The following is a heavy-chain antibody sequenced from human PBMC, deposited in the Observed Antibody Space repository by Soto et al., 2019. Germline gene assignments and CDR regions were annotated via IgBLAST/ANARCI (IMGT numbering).Heavy chain of an antibody. Sequence: GGSLRLSCAASGFTFSSYAMHWVRQAPGKGLEWVAVISYDGINKYYADSVKGRFTISRDNSKNTLYLQMNSLRAEDTAVYYCARDPTYDSSGYSDYWGQGTLVTVSS. J-gene: IGHJ4*02. D-gene: IGHD3-22*01. CDR3: ARDPTYDSSGYSDY. V-gene: IGHV3-30-3*01. CDR2: ISYDGINK. CDR1: GFTFSSYA.